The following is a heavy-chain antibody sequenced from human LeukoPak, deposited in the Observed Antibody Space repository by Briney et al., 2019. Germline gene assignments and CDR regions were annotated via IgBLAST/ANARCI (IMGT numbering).Heavy chain of an antibody. J-gene: IGHJ4*02. Sequence: SETLSLTCTVSGGSIRSSSSYWGWIRQPPGKGLEWIGSIYYSGSTYYNPSLKSRVTISVDTSKNQFSLKLSSVTAADTAVYYCAKEMVDILTGYFTGSYFDYWGQGTLVTVSS. D-gene: IGHD3-9*01. CDR1: GGSIRSSSSY. CDR3: AKEMVDILTGYFTGSYFDY. CDR2: IYYSGST. V-gene: IGHV4-39*07.